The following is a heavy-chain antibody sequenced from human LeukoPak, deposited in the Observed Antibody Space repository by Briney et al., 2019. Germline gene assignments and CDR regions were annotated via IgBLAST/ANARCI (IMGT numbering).Heavy chain of an antibody. V-gene: IGHV4-31*03. D-gene: IGHD3-10*01. Sequence: PSETLSLTCTVSGGSISSGGYYWSWIRQHPGKGLEWIGYIYYSGSTYYNPSLKSRVTISVDTSKNQFSLKLSSVTAADTAVYYCARASRTHAIIFRGKYYFDYWGQGTLVTVSS. CDR2: IYYSGST. J-gene: IGHJ4*02. CDR1: GGSISSGGYY. CDR3: ARASRTHAIIFRGKYYFDY.